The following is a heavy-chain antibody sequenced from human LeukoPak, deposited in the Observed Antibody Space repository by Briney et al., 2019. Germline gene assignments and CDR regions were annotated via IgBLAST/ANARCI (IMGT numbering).Heavy chain of an antibody. V-gene: IGHV4-59*01. D-gene: IGHD6-6*01. CDR1: GDSISSDY. J-gene: IGHJ5*02. Sequence: PSETLSLTCAVSGDSISSDYWSWIRQPPGKGLEWIGYIYYTGSTNYNPSLKSRVTISVDPSKNQFSLKLSSVTAADTAVYYCARLATPSTMAARGRSWSESWGQGTLATVSP. CDR2: IYYTGST. CDR3: ARLATPSTMAARGRSWSES.